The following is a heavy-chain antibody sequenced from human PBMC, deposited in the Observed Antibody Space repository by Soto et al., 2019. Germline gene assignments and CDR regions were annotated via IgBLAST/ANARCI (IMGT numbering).Heavy chain of an antibody. CDR3: AKDRSSTVAGFNVFDY. CDR2: ISWNSGSI. Sequence: PGGSLRLSCAASGFTFDDYAMHWVRQAPGKGLEWVSGISWNSGSIGYADSVKGRFTISRDNAKNSLYLQMNSLRAEDTALYYCAKDRSSTVAGFNVFDYWGQGTLVTVSS. D-gene: IGHD6-19*01. J-gene: IGHJ4*02. CDR1: GFTFDDYA. V-gene: IGHV3-9*01.